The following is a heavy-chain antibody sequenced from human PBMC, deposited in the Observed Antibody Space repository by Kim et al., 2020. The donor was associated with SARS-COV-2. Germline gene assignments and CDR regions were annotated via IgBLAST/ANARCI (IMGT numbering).Heavy chain of an antibody. J-gene: IGHJ3*02. CDR1: GFTFGDFA. D-gene: IGHD6-6*01. CDR3: AKDLVSSSFRAFHI. CDR2: LSWNSGVI. V-gene: IGHV3-9*01. Sequence: GGSLRLSCAAPGFTFGDFAMHWVRQVPGKGLEWVSGLSWNSGVIGYADSVKGRFTISRHNAENSLYLQMNSLRAEDTAFYYCAKDLVSSSFRAFHIWGQGTMVTVSS.